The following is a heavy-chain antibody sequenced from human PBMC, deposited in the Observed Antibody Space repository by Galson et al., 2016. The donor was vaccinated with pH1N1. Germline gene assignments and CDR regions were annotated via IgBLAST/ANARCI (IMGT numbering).Heavy chain of an antibody. CDR2: ISYNGHDE. D-gene: IGHD1-26*01. V-gene: IGHV3-30*03. Sequence: SLRLSCAASGFKFDTFALHWVRRTPGKGLEWVAFISYNGHDESYADSLKGRFTVSRDNSKNRLYLYMNSLRPDDTGLYYCAGEGWSYGDTYYNGMDGWGQGTPVTVSS. CDR3: AGEGWSYGDTYYNGMDG. CDR1: GFKFDTFA. J-gene: IGHJ6*02.